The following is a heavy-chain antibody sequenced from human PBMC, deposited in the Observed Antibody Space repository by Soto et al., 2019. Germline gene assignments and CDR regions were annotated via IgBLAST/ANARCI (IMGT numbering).Heavy chain of an antibody. J-gene: IGHJ6*02. D-gene: IGHD6-19*01. Sequence: SETLSLTCTVSGGSISSYYWSWIRQPPGKGLEWIGYIYYSGSTNYNPSLKSRVTISVDTSKNQFSLKLSSVTAADTAVYYCARYYSSAYTLDYGMDVWGQGTTVTVSS. CDR3: ARYYSSAYTLDYGMDV. CDR2: IYYSGST. CDR1: GGSISSYY. V-gene: IGHV4-59*01.